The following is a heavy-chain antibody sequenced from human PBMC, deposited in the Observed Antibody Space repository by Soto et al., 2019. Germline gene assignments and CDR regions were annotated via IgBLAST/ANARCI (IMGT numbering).Heavy chain of an antibody. Sequence: GGSLRLSCAASGFTFSSYSMNWVRQAPGKGLEWVSYISSSSSTIYYADSVKGRFTISRDNAKNTLYLQMNSLRAEDTAVYYCALRTTVTTSLMGYYYYMDVWGKGTTVTVSS. J-gene: IGHJ6*03. CDR2: ISSSSSTI. D-gene: IGHD4-17*01. V-gene: IGHV3-48*01. CDR1: GFTFSSYS. CDR3: ALRTTVTTSLMGYYYYMDV.